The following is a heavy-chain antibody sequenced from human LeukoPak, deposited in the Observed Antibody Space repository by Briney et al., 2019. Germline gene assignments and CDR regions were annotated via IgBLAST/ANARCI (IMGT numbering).Heavy chain of an antibody. Sequence: SETLSLTCTVSGGSISSYYWSWIRQPPGKGLEWIGYIYYSGSTNYNPSLKSRVTISVDTSKNQFSLKLSSVTAADTAVYYCARGVVIPPDAFDIWGQGTMVTVSS. CDR3: ARGVVIPPDAFDI. CDR1: GGSISSYY. V-gene: IGHV4-59*01. D-gene: IGHD3-16*02. J-gene: IGHJ3*02. CDR2: IYYSGST.